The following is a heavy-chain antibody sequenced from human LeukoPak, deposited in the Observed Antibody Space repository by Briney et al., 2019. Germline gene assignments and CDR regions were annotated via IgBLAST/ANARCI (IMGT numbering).Heavy chain of an antibody. Sequence: PSETLSLTCTVSGGSISSYYWSWIRQPPGKGLEWIGYIYYSGSTNYNPSLKSRVTISVDTSKNQFSLKLSSVTAADTAVYYCARASGYSYGQDLDYWGQGTLVTVSS. V-gene: IGHV4-59*12. CDR3: ARASGYSYGQDLDY. D-gene: IGHD5-18*01. CDR2: IYYSGST. J-gene: IGHJ4*02. CDR1: GGSISSYY.